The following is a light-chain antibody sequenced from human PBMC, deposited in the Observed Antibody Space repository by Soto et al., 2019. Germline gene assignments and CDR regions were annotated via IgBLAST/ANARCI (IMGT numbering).Light chain of an antibody. Sequence: QCALTQPRSVSGSPGQSVTISCTGTSNNVGGYNYVSWYQQHPDKAPKLMIFDVSKRPSGVPDRFSGSKSDNTASLTISGLQAEDEADYYCCSYAGSYTYVFGTGTKVTDL. CDR1: SNNVGGYNY. V-gene: IGLV2-11*01. CDR3: CSYAGSYTYV. J-gene: IGLJ1*01. CDR2: DVS.